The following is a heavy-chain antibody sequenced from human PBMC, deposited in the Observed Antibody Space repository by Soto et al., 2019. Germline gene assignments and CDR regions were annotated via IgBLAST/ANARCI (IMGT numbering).Heavy chain of an antibody. CDR2: VSGSGGSK. CDR3: AKDWCSGTTCYCLEN. V-gene: IGHV3-23*01. CDR1: GFTFISYA. D-gene: IGHD1-7*01. Sequence: EVQLLESGGGLVQPGGSLRLSCAASGFTFISYAMSWVRQAPGKGLEWVSSVSGSGGSKSYADSVKGRFPISSDNSKSTVYLQMNSLRAEYTAVYFCAKDWCSGTTCYCLENWGQGTLVTVSS. J-gene: IGHJ4*02.